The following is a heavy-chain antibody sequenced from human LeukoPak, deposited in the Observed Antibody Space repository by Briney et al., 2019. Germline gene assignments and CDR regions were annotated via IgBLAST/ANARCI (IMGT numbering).Heavy chain of an antibody. CDR1: GGSISSSSYY. CDR2: IYYSGST. CDR3: ARHVYGSGTIQRVSNYYYGMDV. D-gene: IGHD3-10*01. J-gene: IGHJ6*02. V-gene: IGHV4-39*01. Sequence: SPSETLSLTCTVSGGSISSSSYYWGWIRQPPGKGLEWIGSIYYSGSTYYNPSLKSRVTISVDTSKNQFSLKLSSVTAADTAVYYCARHVYGSGTIQRVSNYYYGMDVWGQGTTVTVSS.